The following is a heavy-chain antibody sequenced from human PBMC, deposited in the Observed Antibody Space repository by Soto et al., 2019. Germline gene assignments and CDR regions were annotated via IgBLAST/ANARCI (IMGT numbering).Heavy chain of an antibody. CDR2: IHNNGVV. D-gene: IGHD1-7*01. CDR1: GTYISEFY. J-gene: IGHJ1*01. Sequence: QVQQQESGPGLMKPSDTLSLICSVSGTYISEFYWSWIRQPAGTGLEWIGRIHNNGVVHYSPSFRGRATRSIDTSSNHFSLNIQSATAADTAVYYCARESGENWTYEAHWGQGTLVTVSS. CDR3: ARESGENWTYEAH. V-gene: IGHV4-4*07.